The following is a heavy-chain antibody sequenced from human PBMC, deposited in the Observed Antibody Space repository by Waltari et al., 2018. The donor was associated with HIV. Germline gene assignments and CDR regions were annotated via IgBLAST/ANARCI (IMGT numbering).Heavy chain of an antibody. J-gene: IGHJ6*02. CDR1: GGTFSSYA. CDR3: ASPLRCGGDCSQGNYYGMDV. CDR2: FIPIFGTA. V-gene: IGHV1-69*06. Sequence: QVQLVQSGAEVKKPGSSVKVSCKASGGTFSSYAISWVRQAPGQGLEWMGGFIPIFGTANYAQKFQGRVTITADKSTSTAYMELSSLRSEDTAVYYCASPLRCGGDCSQGNYYGMDVWGQGTTVTVSS. D-gene: IGHD2-21*02.